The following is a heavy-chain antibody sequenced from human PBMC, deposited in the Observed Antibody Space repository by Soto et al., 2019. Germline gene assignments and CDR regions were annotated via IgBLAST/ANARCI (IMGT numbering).Heavy chain of an antibody. J-gene: IGHJ5*02. CDR2: ISASGAAT. CDR1: EFTFSNYA. D-gene: IGHD2-21*01. Sequence: EVQLLESGGGLVQPGGSLRLSCTDSEFTFSNYAMSWVRQAPGKGLEWVSAISASGAATYYVDSVKGRFTISRDNSKNTLYVQMNSLRAEDTGVYYCATCAVLSTTSGGWCNWFDPWGQGTLVTVSS. CDR3: ATCAVLSTTSGGWCNWFDP. V-gene: IGHV3-23*01.